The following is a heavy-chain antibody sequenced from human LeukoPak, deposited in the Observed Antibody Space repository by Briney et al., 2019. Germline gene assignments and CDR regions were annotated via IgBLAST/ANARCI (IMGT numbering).Heavy chain of an antibody. V-gene: IGHV1-69*05. CDR1: GGTFSSYA. Sequence: VASVKVSCKASGGTFSSYAISWVRQAPGQGLEWMGGIIPIFGTANYAQKFQGRVTINTDESTSTAYMELSSLRSEATAVYYCASAPIFGVVIIPAYYYYYMDVWGKGTTVTVSS. CDR2: IIPIFGTA. J-gene: IGHJ6*03. D-gene: IGHD3-3*01. CDR3: ASAPIFGVVIIPAYYYYYMDV.